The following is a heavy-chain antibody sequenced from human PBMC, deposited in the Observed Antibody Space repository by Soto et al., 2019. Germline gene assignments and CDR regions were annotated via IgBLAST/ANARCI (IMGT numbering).Heavy chain of an antibody. D-gene: IGHD3-22*01. V-gene: IGHV1-24*01. CDR1: GYTLTELS. J-gene: IGHJ4*02. Sequence: ASVKVSCKVSGYTLTELSMHWVRQAPGKGLEWMGGFDPEDGETIYAQKFQGRVTMTEDTSTDTAYMELSSLRSEDTAVYYCATSTLTARYYYDSSGYHRTGPSFDYWGQGTLVTVSS. CDR3: ATSTLTARYYYDSSGYHRTGPSFDY. CDR2: FDPEDGET.